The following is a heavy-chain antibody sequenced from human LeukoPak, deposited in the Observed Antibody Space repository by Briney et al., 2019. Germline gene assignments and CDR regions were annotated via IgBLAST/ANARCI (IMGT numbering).Heavy chain of an antibody. V-gene: IGHV3-23*01. CDR3: AKSFGYSRSWFDY. D-gene: IGHD6-13*01. Sequence: GGSLRLSCAASGFTFGSYAMSWARQAPGKGLEWVSGISGNGGGTYYADSVKGRFTISRDNSKNTLYLQMNSLRAEDTAVYYCAKSFGYSRSWFDYWGQGTLVTVS. J-gene: IGHJ4*02. CDR2: ISGNGGGT. CDR1: GFTFGSYA.